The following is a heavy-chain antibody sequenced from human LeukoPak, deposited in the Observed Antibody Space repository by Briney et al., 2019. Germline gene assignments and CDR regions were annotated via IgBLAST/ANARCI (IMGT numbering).Heavy chain of an antibody. D-gene: IGHD3-3*01. CDR3: AREFGRAFDP. CDR2: ISYDGSNK. Sequence: HPGGSLRLSCAASGFTFSSYAMHWVRQAPGKGLEWVAVISYDGSNKYYADSVKGRFTISRDNSKNTLYLQMNSLRAEDTAVYYCAREFGRAFDPWGQGTLVTVSS. CDR1: GFTFSSYA. V-gene: IGHV3-30-3*01. J-gene: IGHJ5*02.